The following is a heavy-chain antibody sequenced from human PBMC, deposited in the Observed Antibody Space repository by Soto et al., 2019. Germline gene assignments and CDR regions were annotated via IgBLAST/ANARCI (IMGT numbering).Heavy chain of an antibody. CDR1: GGSLFGDY. CDR3: ARARRLENRFDP. V-gene: IGHV4-4*07. J-gene: IGHJ5*02. CDR2: INYDGNT. Sequence: SETLSLTCTVSGGSLFGDYCTWIRQPAGGGLEWIGRINYDGNTNYSPSLKSRVTMSVDPPRKHFSLNLTSVTAADTASYFCARARRLENRFDPWGPGIQVTV. D-gene: IGHD5-12*01.